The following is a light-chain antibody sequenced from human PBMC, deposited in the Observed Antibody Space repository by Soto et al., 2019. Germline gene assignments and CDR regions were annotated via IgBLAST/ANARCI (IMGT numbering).Light chain of an antibody. CDR1: SGSIGSNS. CDR2: EDD. Sequence: NFMLTQPHSVSESPGKTVTISCTRSSGSIGSNSVQWYQQRPGSAPTTVIYEDDQRPSGVPNRFAGSIDRSSNSGSLTISGLQTEDEADYYCQSYDTHTVVFGGGTKLTVL. CDR3: QSYDTHTVV. J-gene: IGLJ2*01. V-gene: IGLV6-57*04.